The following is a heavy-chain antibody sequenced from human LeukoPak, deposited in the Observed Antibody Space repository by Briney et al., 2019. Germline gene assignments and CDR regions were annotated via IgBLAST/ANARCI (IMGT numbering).Heavy chain of an antibody. CDR2: IYYSGTT. D-gene: IGHD6-6*01. CDR1: SGSISISNYH. CDR3: ARVRVHWYSSSDGPRRRYYMDV. Sequence: SETLSLTCTVSSGSISISNYHWGWIRQPPGKGLEWIGSIYYSGTTYYNPSLKSRVTISVDTSKNQFSLKLSSVTAADTAVYYCARVRVHWYSSSDGPRRRYYMDVWGKGTTVTVSS. J-gene: IGHJ6*03. V-gene: IGHV4-39*07.